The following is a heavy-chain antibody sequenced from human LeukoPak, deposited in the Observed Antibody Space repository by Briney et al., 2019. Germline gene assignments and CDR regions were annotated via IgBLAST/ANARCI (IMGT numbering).Heavy chain of an antibody. J-gene: IGHJ6*03. Sequence: PSETLSLTCAVYGGSFSGYYWSWIRQPPGKGLEWIGEINHSGSTNYNPSLKSRVTISVHTSKNQFSLKLSSVTTADTAVYYCATVYPYYYDSSGYGVYYYMDVWGKGTTVTISS. CDR3: ATVYPYYYDSSGYGVYYYMDV. V-gene: IGHV4-34*01. CDR1: GGSFSGYY. CDR2: INHSGST. D-gene: IGHD3-22*01.